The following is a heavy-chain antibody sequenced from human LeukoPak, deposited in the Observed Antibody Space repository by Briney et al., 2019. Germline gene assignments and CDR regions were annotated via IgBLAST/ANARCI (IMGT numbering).Heavy chain of an antibody. J-gene: IGHJ4*02. Sequence: GGSLRLSCAASGFTFSTYAITWVRQGPGKGLEWVSAIRPDGDRAYYANSVRGRFTISRDNSKDTVYLQINGLRVEDTAVYYCAREQSGTRGWYTVDYWGQGTLVTVSS. CDR3: AREQSGTRGWYTVDY. CDR2: IRPDGDRA. D-gene: IGHD6-19*01. V-gene: IGHV3-23*01. CDR1: GFTFSTYA.